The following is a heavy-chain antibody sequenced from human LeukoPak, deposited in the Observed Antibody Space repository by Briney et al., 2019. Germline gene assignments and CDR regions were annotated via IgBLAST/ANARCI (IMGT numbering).Heavy chain of an antibody. Sequence: GSLRLSCAASGFTFSNYAMAWIRQPPGKGLEWIGEINHSGSTNYNPSLKSRVTISVDTSKNQFSLKLSSVTAADTAVYYCASAHLREFDYWGQGTLVTVSS. J-gene: IGHJ4*02. CDR1: GFTFSNYA. CDR2: INHSGST. CDR3: ASAHLREFDY. V-gene: IGHV4-34*01.